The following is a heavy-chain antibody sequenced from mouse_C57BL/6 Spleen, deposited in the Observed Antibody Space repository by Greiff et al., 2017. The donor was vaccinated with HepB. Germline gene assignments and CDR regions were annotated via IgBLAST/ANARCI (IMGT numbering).Heavy chain of an antibody. CDR1: GFTFSSYG. CDR3: ASFYGSYYFDY. D-gene: IGHD2-2*01. V-gene: IGHV5-6*01. J-gene: IGHJ2*01. CDR2: ISSGGSYT. Sequence: EVKLMESGGDLVKPGGSLKLSCAASGFTFSSYGMSWVRQTPDKRLEWVATISSGGSYTYYPDSVKGRFTISRDNAKNTLYLQMSSLKSEDTAMYYCASFYGSYYFDYWGQGTTLTVSS.